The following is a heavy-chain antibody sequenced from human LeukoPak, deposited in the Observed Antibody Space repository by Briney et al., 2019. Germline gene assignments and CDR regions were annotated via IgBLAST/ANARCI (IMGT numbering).Heavy chain of an antibody. Sequence: GGSLRLSCAASGFTFSNSAMSWVRQAPGKGLEWVSAISGSGGSTYYADSVKGRFTISRDNSKNTLYLQMNSLRAEDTAVYYCAKDVAAAGTRWFDPWGQGTLVTVSS. CDR2: ISGSGGST. CDR1: GFTFSNSA. J-gene: IGHJ5*02. D-gene: IGHD6-13*01. CDR3: AKDVAAAGTRWFDP. V-gene: IGHV3-23*01.